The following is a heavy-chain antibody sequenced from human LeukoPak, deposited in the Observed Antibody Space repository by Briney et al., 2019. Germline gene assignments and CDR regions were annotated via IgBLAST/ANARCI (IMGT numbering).Heavy chain of an antibody. CDR2: IYYGEAT. Sequence: PSATLSLTCSVSGESITTRHYYWGWIRQPPGKGLEWIGSIYYGEATSYNLSLMSRGTITIDTSSNHFSLRLTSVTAADTAVYYCAKGGDSYKVGNYWGQGTLVTVSS. J-gene: IGHJ4*02. D-gene: IGHD5-24*01. CDR1: GESITTRHYY. CDR3: AKGGDSYKVGNY. V-gene: IGHV4-39*07.